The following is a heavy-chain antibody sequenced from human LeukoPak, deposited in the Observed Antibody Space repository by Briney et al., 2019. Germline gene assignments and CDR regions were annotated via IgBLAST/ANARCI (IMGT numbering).Heavy chain of an antibody. CDR3: ARGIMKYYFDY. V-gene: IGHV4-59*01. CDR1: GGSISSYY. Sequence: PAETLSLTCTVSGGSISSYYWSWIRQPPGKGLEWIGYIYYSGSTNYNPSLKSRVTISVDTSKNQFSLKLSSVTAADTAVYYCARGIMKYYFDYWGQGTLVTVSS. D-gene: IGHD1-14*01. CDR2: IYYSGST. J-gene: IGHJ4*02.